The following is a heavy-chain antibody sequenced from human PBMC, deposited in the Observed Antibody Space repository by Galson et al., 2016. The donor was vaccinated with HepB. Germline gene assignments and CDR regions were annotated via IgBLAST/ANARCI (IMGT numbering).Heavy chain of an antibody. CDR1: RYTFPDQY. D-gene: IGHD2-15*01. V-gene: IGHV1-2*02. J-gene: IGHJ4*02. CDR3: ASKHCRGVDCHLPFFDF. CDR2: IDPNTGGT. Sequence: SCKASRYTFPDQYVHWVRQAPGQGLEWMGWIDPNTGGTNYAQKFQGRVTMTGDTSLSTAYMELSRLTSEDTAVYYCASKHCRGVDCHLPFFDFWGPGSLVTVSS.